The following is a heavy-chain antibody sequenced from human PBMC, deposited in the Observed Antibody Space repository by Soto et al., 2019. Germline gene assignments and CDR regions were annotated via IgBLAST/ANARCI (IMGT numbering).Heavy chain of an antibody. CDR1: GFTFSNYW. V-gene: IGHV3-74*01. CDR2: LNMDGSTT. D-gene: IGHD2-21*01. Sequence: EVQLVESGGGLVQPGGSLRLSCAASGFTFSNYWMHWVRQAPGKGLVWVSRLNMDGSTTSYADSVKGRFTISRDNSKDTLYMQMNSLRAEDTAVYYCSRVKVREDHFDPWGQGTLVTVSS. J-gene: IGHJ5*02. CDR3: SRVKVREDHFDP.